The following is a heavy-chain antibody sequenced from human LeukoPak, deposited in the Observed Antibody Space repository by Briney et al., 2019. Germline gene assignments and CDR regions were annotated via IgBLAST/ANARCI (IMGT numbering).Heavy chain of an antibody. CDR1: GYTFTACY. D-gene: IGHD3-16*01. J-gene: IGHJ4*02. CDR2: INPNSGGT. Sequence: ASVKVSCKAPGYTFTACYMHWVRQAPGHVLEWIGWINPNSGGTNYAQKFQGRVTMTRDTSISTAYMELSRLRSDDTAVYYCAREAKRGSSHLFYWGQGTLVTVSS. V-gene: IGHV1-2*02. CDR3: AREAKRGSSHLFY.